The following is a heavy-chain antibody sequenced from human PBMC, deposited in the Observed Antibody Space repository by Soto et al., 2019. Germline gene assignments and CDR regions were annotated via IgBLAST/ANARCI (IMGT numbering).Heavy chain of an antibody. CDR1: AGSISSYY. J-gene: IGHJ6*02. CDR2: IFYIGSP. Sequence: SETLSLTCTVSAGSISSYYPSWIRPPPEKVLEWIGYIFYIGSPNYNPSPKSGAPISLDTSKNQSSLKLSSVTAADTAVYYCARARGFIAAAGMSSPSTYYYYGMDVWGQGTTVTVSS. CDR3: ARARGFIAAAGMSSPSTYYYYGMDV. D-gene: IGHD6-13*01. V-gene: IGHV4-59*01.